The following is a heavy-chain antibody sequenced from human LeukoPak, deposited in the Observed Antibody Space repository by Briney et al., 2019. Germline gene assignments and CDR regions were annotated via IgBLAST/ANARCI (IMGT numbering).Heavy chain of an antibody. CDR3: AKDSAYYYDSSGYYYD. J-gene: IGHJ4*02. CDR2: IRYDGSNK. V-gene: IGHV3-30*02. CDR1: GFTFSSYG. D-gene: IGHD3-22*01. Sequence: GGSLRLSCAASGFTFSSYGMHWVRQAPGKGLEWVAFIRYDGSNKYYADSVKGRFTISRDNSKNTLYLQMNSLRAEDTAMYYCAKDSAYYYDSSGYYYDWGQGTLVTVSS.